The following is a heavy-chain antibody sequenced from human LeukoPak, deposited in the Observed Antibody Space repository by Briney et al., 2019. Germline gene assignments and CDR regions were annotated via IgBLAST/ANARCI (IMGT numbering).Heavy chain of an antibody. Sequence: GGSLRLYCAAYGFTFSNYGMHWVRQAPGKGLEWVAVIWYDESNKYYADSVKGRFTISRDNSKNTLYLQMNSLRAEDTAVYYCARDSSSGVRYFGYWGQGTLVTVSS. J-gene: IGHJ4*02. CDR2: IWYDESNK. CDR1: GFTFSNYG. V-gene: IGHV3-33*01. CDR3: ARDSSSGVRYFGY. D-gene: IGHD6-25*01.